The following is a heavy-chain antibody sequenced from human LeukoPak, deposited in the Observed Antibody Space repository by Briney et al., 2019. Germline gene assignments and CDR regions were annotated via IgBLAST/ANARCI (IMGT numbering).Heavy chain of an antibody. Sequence: GGSLRLSCAASGFTFNSYDMNWVRQAPGKGLEWVSYISSSSSTIYYADSVKGRFTISRDSAKTSLFLQMNSLRDEDTAVYYCARERGRGVISPYFDYWGQGALVTVSS. CDR3: ARERGRGVISPYFDY. V-gene: IGHV3-48*02. J-gene: IGHJ4*02. CDR1: GFTFNSYD. D-gene: IGHD3-10*01. CDR2: ISSSSSTI.